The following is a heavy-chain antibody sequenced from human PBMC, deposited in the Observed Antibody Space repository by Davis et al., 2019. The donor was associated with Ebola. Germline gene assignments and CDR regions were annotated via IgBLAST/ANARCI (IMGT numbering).Heavy chain of an antibody. D-gene: IGHD1-26*01. V-gene: IGHV1-18*01. J-gene: IGHJ6*02. CDR3: ARDGRFHYGMDV. CDR2: ISAYNGNT. Sequence: AASVKVSCKASGYTFTSYGISWVRQAPGQGLEWMGWISAYNGNTNYAQKLQGRVTITADKSTSTAYMELSSLRSEDTAVYYCARDGRFHYGMDVWGQGTTVTVSS. CDR1: GYTFTSYG.